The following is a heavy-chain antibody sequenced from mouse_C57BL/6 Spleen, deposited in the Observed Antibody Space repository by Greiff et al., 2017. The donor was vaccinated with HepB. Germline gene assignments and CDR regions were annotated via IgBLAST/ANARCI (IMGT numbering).Heavy chain of an antibody. J-gene: IGHJ4*01. V-gene: IGHV1-82*01. CDR2: IYPGDGDT. CDR3: AIYGNPPYYAMDY. Sequence: QVQLKQSGPELVKPGASVKISCKASGYAFSSSWMNWVKQRPGKGLEWIGRIYPGDGDTNYNGKFKGKATLTADKSSSPAYMQLSSLTSEDSAVYFCAIYGNPPYYAMDYWGQGTSVTVSS. CDR1: GYAFSSSW. D-gene: IGHD2-1*01.